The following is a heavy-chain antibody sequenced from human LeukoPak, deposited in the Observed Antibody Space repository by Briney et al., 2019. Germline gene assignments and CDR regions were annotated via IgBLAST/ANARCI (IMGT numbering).Heavy chain of an antibody. CDR3: AKDLRHRSTCNCYGWFDP. CDR1: GFTFKTYA. CDR2: ISPSGDNT. V-gene: IGHV3-23*01. J-gene: IGHJ5*02. D-gene: IGHD2/OR15-2a*01. Sequence: PGGSLRLSCAASGFTFKTYAMSWVRQAPGKGPEWVSAISPSGDNTYYADSVKGRFTISRDNSKNTLYLQMNSLRVEDTAIYYCAKDLRHRSTCNCYGWFDPWGQGTLVTVSS.